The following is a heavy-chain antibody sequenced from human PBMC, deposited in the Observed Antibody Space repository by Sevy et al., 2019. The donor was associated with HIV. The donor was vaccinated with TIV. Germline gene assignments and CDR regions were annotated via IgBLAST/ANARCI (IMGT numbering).Heavy chain of an antibody. CDR2: ISAYNGNT. Sequence: ASVKVSCKASGYTFTSYGISWVRQAPGQGLEWMGWISAYNGNTNYAQKLQGRVTMTTDTSTSTAYMELRSLRSDDTAVYYCAREGYCSGGSYFGGCDYWGQGTLVTVSS. V-gene: IGHV1-18*01. CDR3: AREGYCSGGSYFGGCDY. CDR1: GYTFTSYG. J-gene: IGHJ4*02. D-gene: IGHD2-15*01.